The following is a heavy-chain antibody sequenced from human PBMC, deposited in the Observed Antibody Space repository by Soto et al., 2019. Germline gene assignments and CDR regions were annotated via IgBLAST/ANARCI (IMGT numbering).Heavy chain of an antibody. CDR3: ARGDYGLLGCDY. Sequence: QVQLQQWGAGLLKPSETLSLTCAVYGGSFSGYYWSGIRQPPGKGLEWIGEINHSGSTNYNPSLKSRVTISVDTSKNQFSLKLSSVTAADTAVYYCARGDYGLLGCDYWGQGTLVTVSS. V-gene: IGHV4-34*01. J-gene: IGHJ4*02. D-gene: IGHD4-17*01. CDR1: GGSFSGYY. CDR2: INHSGST.